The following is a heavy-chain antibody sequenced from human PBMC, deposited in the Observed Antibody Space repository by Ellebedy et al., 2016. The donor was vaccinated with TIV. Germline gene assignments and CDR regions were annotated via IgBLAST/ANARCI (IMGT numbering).Heavy chain of an antibody. CDR2: ISGSGGRV. V-gene: IGHV3-23*01. D-gene: IGHD1-26*01. Sequence: PGGSLRLSCAASGFTFSNYGMSWVRPAPGKGLEWVPAISGSGGRVYYANSVKGRFSISRDNSKNTLYLQMNSLRAEDTAVYYCAKDPRSGSYSDYWGQGTLVTVSS. CDR3: AKDPRSGSYSDY. J-gene: IGHJ4*02. CDR1: GFTFSNYG.